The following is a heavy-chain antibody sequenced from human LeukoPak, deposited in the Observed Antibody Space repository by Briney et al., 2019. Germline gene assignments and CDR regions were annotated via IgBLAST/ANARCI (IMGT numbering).Heavy chain of an antibody. D-gene: IGHD3-16*01. V-gene: IGHV3-30*02. CDR3: AKDHVTWGNRYFDH. CDR1: GFTFSTYG. Sequence: EGSLRLSCAASGFTFSTYGMHWVRQAPGKGLEWVAFIGHDGTKIYYADSVQGRFTISRDNSKNTLYLEMNSLSGEDTALYYCAKDHVTWGNRYFDHWGQGTLGTASS. CDR2: IGHDGTKI. J-gene: IGHJ4*02.